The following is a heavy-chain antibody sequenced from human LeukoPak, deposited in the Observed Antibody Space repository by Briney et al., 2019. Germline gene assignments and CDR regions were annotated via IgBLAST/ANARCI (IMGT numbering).Heavy chain of an antibody. V-gene: IGHV4-61*02. Sequence: SQTLSLTCTVSGGSISSGSYYWSWIRQPAGKGLEWIGRIYTSGSTNYNPSLKSRVTISVDTSKNQFSLKLSSVTAADTAMYYCAREPPGYWGQGILVTVSS. CDR3: AREPPGY. CDR1: GGSISSGSYY. J-gene: IGHJ4*02. CDR2: IYTSGST.